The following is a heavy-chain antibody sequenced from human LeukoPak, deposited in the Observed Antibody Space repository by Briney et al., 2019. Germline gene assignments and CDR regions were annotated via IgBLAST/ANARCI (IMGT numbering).Heavy chain of an antibody. V-gene: IGHV1-46*01. D-gene: IGHD2-15*01. Sequence: ASVKVSCKAYGYIFTTYYMNWVRQATGQGLEWMGIINPSSGSTSYAQKFQGRVTMTRDMSTSTVYMEMSSLRSEDTAVYYCARCDHFEVAAKRDWYFDLWGRGTLVTVSS. CDR2: INPSSGST. J-gene: IGHJ2*01. CDR3: ARCDHFEVAAKRDWYFDL. CDR1: GYIFTTYY.